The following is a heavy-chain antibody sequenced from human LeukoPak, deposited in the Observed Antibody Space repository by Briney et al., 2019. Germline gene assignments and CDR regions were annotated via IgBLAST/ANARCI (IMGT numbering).Heavy chain of an antibody. CDR2: IYSGGST. D-gene: IGHD3-10*01. CDR3: ARDLGSYGSGSPTDY. J-gene: IGHJ4*02. CDR1: GFTVSGNY. V-gene: IGHV3-66*01. Sequence: PGGSLRLSCAASGFTVSGNYMSWVRQAPGKGLEWVSVIYSGGSTYYADSVKGRFTISRDNSKNTLYLQMNSLRAEDTAVYYCARDLGSYGSGSPTDYWGQGTPVTVSS.